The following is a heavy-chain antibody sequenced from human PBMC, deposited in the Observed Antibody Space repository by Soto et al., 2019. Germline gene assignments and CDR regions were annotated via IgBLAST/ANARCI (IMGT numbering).Heavy chain of an antibody. J-gene: IGHJ4*02. CDR3: ARKGLGFGEL. CDR1: GFMFNDHY. CDR2: SRNKANSYST. V-gene: IGHV3-72*01. D-gene: IGHD3-10*01. Sequence: EVQLVESGGGLVQPGGSLRLSCAASGFMFNDHYMDWVRQAPGKGLEWVGRSRNKANSYSTEYAASVIGRVTISRDESKILLFLQMNSLKTEDTAVYYCARKGLGFGELWGQGTLVTVSS.